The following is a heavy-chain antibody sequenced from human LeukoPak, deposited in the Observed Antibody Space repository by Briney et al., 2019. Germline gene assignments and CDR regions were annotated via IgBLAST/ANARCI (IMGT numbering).Heavy chain of an antibody. CDR2: INAGNGNT. D-gene: IGHD3-22*01. CDR1: GYTFTSYA. J-gene: IGHJ3*02. Sequence: ASVKVSCKASGYTFTSYAMHWVRQAPGQRLEWMGWINAGNGNTKYSQKFQGRVTITRDTSASTAYMELSSLRSEDTAVYYCAREGSDSSGYYAFDIWGQGTMVTVSS. V-gene: IGHV1-3*01. CDR3: AREGSDSSGYYAFDI.